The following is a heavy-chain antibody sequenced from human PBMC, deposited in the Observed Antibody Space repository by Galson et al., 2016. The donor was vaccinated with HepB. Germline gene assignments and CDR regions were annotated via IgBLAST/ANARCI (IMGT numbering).Heavy chain of an antibody. CDR3: ARHPAGYYDN. V-gene: IGHV4-39*01. J-gene: IGHJ4*02. CDR1: GGSITSYDYY. D-gene: IGHD2-15*01. CDR2: IYYSGST. Sequence: ETLSLTCTVSGGSITSYDYYWAWIRQPPGKGKEWVASIYYSGSTYYNPSPNSRVTISRDTSNNRFSLDLTSVTAADTAVYYCARHPAGYYDNWGQGILVTVSS.